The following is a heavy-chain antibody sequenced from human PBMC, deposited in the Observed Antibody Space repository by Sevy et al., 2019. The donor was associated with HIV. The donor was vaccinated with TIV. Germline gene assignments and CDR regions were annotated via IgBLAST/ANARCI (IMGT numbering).Heavy chain of an antibody. CDR3: ARYRDQLVSPFWYCIDV. Sequence: SETLSLTCTVSGGSISSGGYYWSWIRQHPGKGLEWIGNIYYSGSTYYNPSLKSRVTISVDTSKNQFSLKVSSVTAADTAVYYCARYRDQLVSPFWYCIDVWGQGTTVTVSS. CDR1: GGSISSGGYY. J-gene: IGHJ6*02. V-gene: IGHV4-31*03. D-gene: IGHD2-2*01. CDR2: IYYSGST.